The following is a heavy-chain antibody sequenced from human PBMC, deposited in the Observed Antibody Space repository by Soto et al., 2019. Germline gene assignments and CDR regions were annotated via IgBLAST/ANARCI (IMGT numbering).Heavy chain of an antibody. CDR1: GFTFSSYA. CDR2: ISGGGGST. D-gene: IGHD6-19*01. V-gene: IGHV3-23*01. CDR3: ASRSSGWYFDY. J-gene: IGHJ4*02. Sequence: EVQLLESGGGLVQPGGSLRLSCAASGFTFSSYAMNWVRQGPGKGLGWGSVISGGGGSTYYADSVKGPFPISRDNSKNTLDLQMNSLRAEDTAVYYCASRSSGWYFDYWGQGTLVTVSS.